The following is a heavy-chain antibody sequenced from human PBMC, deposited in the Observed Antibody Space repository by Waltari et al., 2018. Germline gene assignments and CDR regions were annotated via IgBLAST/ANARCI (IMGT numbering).Heavy chain of an antibody. D-gene: IGHD3-3*01. CDR3: ARADVTIFGVDLDY. Sequence: QVQLQQWGAGLLKPSETLSLTCAVYGGSFSGYYWSWIRQPPGKGLEWIGYIYYSGSTNYNPSLKSRVTISVDTSKNQFSLKLSSVTAADTAVYYCARADVTIFGVDLDYWGQGTLVTVSS. V-gene: IGHV4-34*11. CDR2: IYYSGST. CDR1: GGSFSGYY. J-gene: IGHJ4*02.